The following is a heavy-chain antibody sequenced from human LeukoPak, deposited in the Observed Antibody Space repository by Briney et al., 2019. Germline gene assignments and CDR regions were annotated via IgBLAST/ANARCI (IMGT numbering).Heavy chain of an antibody. CDR3: ARGDYGDYYFDY. CDR2: IIPIFGTA. D-gene: IGHD4-17*01. Sequence: ASVKVSCKASGGTFSSYAISWVRQAAGQGLEWMGGIIPIFGTANYAQKFQGRVTITADESTSTAYMELSSLRSEDTAVYYCARGDYGDYYFDYWGQGTLVTVSS. J-gene: IGHJ4*02. V-gene: IGHV1-69*13. CDR1: GGTFSSYA.